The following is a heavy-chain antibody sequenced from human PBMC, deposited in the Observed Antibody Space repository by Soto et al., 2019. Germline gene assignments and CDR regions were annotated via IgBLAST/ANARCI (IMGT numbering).Heavy chain of an antibody. J-gene: IGHJ5*02. V-gene: IGHV4-39*01. D-gene: IGHD5-12*01. Sequence: QLQLQESGPGLVKPSETLSLTCTVSGGSISSSSYYWGWIRQPPGKGLEWIGSIYYSGSTYYNPSLKSRVTISVDTSKNQFSLKLSSVTAADTAVYYCARHIGRRWLQSLRNYSLNWFDPWGQGTLVTVSS. CDR2: IYYSGST. CDR1: GGSISSSSYY. CDR3: ARHIGRRWLQSLRNYSLNWFDP.